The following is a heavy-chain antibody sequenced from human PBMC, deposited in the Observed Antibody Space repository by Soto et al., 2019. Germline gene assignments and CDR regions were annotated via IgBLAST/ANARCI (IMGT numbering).Heavy chain of an antibody. J-gene: IGHJ6*02. CDR2: MNPNSGNT. CDR1: GYTFTSYD. Sequence: ASVKVSCKASGYTFTSYDINWVRQATGQGLEWMGWMNPNSGNTGYAQKFQGRVTMTRNTSISTAYMELSSLRSEDTAVYYCARAGDYSYYYGMDVWGQGTTVTVSS. CDR3: ARAGDYSYYYGMDV. D-gene: IGHD4-4*01. V-gene: IGHV1-8*01.